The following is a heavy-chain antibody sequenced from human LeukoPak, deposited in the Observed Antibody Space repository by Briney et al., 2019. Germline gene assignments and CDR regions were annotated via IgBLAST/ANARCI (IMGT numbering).Heavy chain of an antibody. V-gene: IGHV4-39*07. CDR3: ARLPLRYCSSTSCPGGRDY. Sequence: PSETLSLTCSVSGGSISRNTHYCGWIRQPPGKGLEWIGEISHSGSTNYNPSLKSRVTISVDTSKNQFSLKLSSVTAADTAVYYCARLPLRYCSSTSCPGGRDYWGQGTLVTVSS. J-gene: IGHJ4*02. CDR2: ISHSGST. CDR1: GGSISRNTHY. D-gene: IGHD2-2*01.